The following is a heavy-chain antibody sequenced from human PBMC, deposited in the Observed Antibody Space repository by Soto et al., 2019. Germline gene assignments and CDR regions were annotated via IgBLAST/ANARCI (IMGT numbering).Heavy chain of an antibody. Sequence: QVHLVQSGAEVKKPGASVKVSCKGSGYAFTTYDITWVRQAPGQGPEWRGWISAHNGNTNYAQKFQGRVTVTRDTSTSPAYMERRTRKSADTAVSYWARGRYGDYWGQGDLVTVS. V-gene: IGHV1-18*01. D-gene: IGHD1-1*01. CDR1: GYAFTTYD. CDR2: ISAHNGNT. J-gene: IGHJ4*02. CDR3: ARGRYGDY.